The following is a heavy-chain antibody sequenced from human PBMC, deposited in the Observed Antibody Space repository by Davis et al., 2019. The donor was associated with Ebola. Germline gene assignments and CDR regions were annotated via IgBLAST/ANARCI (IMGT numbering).Heavy chain of an antibody. D-gene: IGHD3-3*01. CDR2: INHSGST. Sequence: PSETLSLTCAVYGGSFSGYYWSWIRQPPGKGLEWIGEINHSGSTNYNPSLKSRVTISVDTSKNQFSLKLSSVTAADTAVYYCASITIFGVVGNWFDPWGQGTLVTVSS. V-gene: IGHV4-34*01. CDR1: GGSFSGYY. CDR3: ASITIFGVVGNWFDP. J-gene: IGHJ5*02.